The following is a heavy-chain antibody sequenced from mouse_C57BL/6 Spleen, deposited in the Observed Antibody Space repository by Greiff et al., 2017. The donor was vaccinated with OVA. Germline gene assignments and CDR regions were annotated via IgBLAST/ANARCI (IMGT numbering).Heavy chain of an antibody. Sequence: EVQLQQSGPELVKPGASVKMSCKASGYTFTDYNMHWVKQSHGKSLEWIGYINPNNGGTSYNQKFKGKATLTVNKSSSTAYMELRSLTSEDSAVYYCANPYYYGSPGMDYWGQGTSVTVSS. CDR2: INPNNGGT. J-gene: IGHJ4*01. D-gene: IGHD1-1*01. V-gene: IGHV1-22*01. CDR3: ANPYYYGSPGMDY. CDR1: GYTFTDYN.